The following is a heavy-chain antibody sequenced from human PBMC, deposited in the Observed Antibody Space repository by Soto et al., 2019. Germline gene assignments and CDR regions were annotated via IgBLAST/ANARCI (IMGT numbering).Heavy chain of an antibody. CDR1: GGTFSSYT. V-gene: IGHV1-69*02. Sequence: QVQLVQSGAEVKKPGSSVKVSCKASGGTFSSYTISWVRQAPGQGLEWMGRIIPILGIANYAQKFQGRVTITADKSTSTAYMELSSLRSEDTAVYYCSVLWFGELDAFDIWGQGTMVTVSS. CDR2: IIPILGIA. J-gene: IGHJ3*02. CDR3: SVLWFGELDAFDI. D-gene: IGHD3-10*01.